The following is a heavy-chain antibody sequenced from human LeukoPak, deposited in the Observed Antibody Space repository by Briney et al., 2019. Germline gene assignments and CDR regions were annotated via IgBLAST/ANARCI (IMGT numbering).Heavy chain of an antibody. Sequence: GGSLRLSCAASGFTFSSYSMNWVRQAPGKGLEWVSSISSSSSYIYYADSVKGRFTISRDNAKNLLYLQMNSLRAEDTAVYYCARDTSGFGQLSYWGQGTRVTVPS. V-gene: IGHV3-21*01. J-gene: IGHJ4*02. CDR3: ARDTSGFGQLSY. CDR2: ISSSSSYI. CDR1: GFTFSSYS. D-gene: IGHD3-10*01.